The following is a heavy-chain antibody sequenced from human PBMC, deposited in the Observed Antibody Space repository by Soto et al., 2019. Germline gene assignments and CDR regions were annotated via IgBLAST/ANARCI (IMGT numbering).Heavy chain of an antibody. CDR2: ISYDGSNK. J-gene: IGHJ5*02. V-gene: IGHV3-30*18. CDR1: GFTFSSYG. Sequence: GGSLRLSCAASGFTFSSYGMRWVRQAPGKGLEWVAVISYDGSNKYYADSVKGRFTISRDNSKNTLYLQMNSLRAEDTAVYYCAKDQATGWFDPWGQGTLVTVSS. CDR3: AKDQATGWFDP.